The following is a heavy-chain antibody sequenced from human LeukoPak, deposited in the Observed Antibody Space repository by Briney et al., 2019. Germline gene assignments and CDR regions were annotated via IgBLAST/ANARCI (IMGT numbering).Heavy chain of an antibody. V-gene: IGHV3-23*01. J-gene: IGHJ4*02. CDR1: GFSFNSAA. CDR3: AKDIQGSY. Sequence: GGSLRLSCAASGFSFNSAAMTWVRQAPGKGLEWVSLVSSSGANTYYADSVKGRFTISRDNSKNTVYLQMNSLRAEDTAIYYRAKDIQGSYWGQGTLVTVSS. CDR2: VSSSGANT. D-gene: IGHD2-21*01.